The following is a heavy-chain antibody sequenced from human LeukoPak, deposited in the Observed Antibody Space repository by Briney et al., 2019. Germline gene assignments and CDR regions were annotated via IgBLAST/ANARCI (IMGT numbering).Heavy chain of an antibody. J-gene: IGHJ6*02. Sequence: ASVKVSCKASGYTFTGYYMHWVRQAPGQGLEWMGRINPNSGGTNYAQKFQGRVTVTRDTSISTAYMELSRLRSDDTAVYYCAAHGSGSYAHYGMDVWGQGTTVTVSS. CDR2: INPNSGGT. V-gene: IGHV1-2*06. D-gene: IGHD3-10*01. CDR3: AAHGSGSYAHYGMDV. CDR1: GYTFTGYY.